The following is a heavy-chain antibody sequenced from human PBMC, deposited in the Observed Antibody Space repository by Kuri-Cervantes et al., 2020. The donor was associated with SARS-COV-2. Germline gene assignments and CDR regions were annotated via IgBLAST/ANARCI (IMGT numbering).Heavy chain of an antibody. Sequence: GSLSLACTVAGRSISSSSYYWGWIRQPPGKGLDGIGSIYYSGRTYYNPSLKSRVTISVDTSKNQFSLKLSYVTAADTAVYYCASTTKSYYDSTQLAYWGQGTLVTVSS. V-gene: IGHV4-39*07. CDR3: ASTTKSYYDSTQLAY. D-gene: IGHD3-22*01. CDR1: GRSISSSSYY. J-gene: IGHJ4*02. CDR2: IYYSGRT.